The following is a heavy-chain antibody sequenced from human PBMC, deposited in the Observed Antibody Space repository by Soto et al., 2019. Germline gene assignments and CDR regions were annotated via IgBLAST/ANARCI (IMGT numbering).Heavy chain of an antibody. CDR1: GFTFSSYA. D-gene: IGHD4-17*01. Sequence: QVQLGESGGGVVQPGRSLRLSCAASGFTFSSYAMHWVRQAPGKGLEWVAVISYDGSNKYYADSVKGRFTISRDNSKNTLYLQMNSLRAEDTAVYYCARDSGSLHDDGDYGPYYYCGMDVWGQGTTVTVSS. CDR3: ARDSGSLHDDGDYGPYYYCGMDV. J-gene: IGHJ6*02. CDR2: ISYDGSNK. V-gene: IGHV3-30-3*01.